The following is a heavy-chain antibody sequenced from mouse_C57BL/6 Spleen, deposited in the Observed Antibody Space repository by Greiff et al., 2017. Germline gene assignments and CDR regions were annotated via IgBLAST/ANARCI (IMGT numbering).Heavy chain of an antibody. CDR1: GFTFTDYY. Sequence: VQGVESGGGLVQPGGSLSLSCAASGFTFTDYYMSWVRQPPGKALEWLGFIRNKANGYTTEYSASVKGRFTISRDNSQSILYLQMNALRAEDSATYYCARSSYYYGSSYFDYWGQGTTLTVSS. CDR3: ARSSYYYGSSYFDY. CDR2: IRNKANGYTT. D-gene: IGHD1-1*01. V-gene: IGHV7-3*01. J-gene: IGHJ2*01.